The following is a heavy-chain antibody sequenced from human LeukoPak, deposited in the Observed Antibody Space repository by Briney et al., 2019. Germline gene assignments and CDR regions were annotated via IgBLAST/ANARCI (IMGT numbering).Heavy chain of an antibody. CDR3: ARESPLVVVAATTNWFDP. CDR1: GFTFSNSA. Sequence: GGSLRLSCAASGFTFSNSAMSWVRQAPGKGLEWVSGISGSGGSTYYADSVKGRFTISRDNSKNTLYLQMNSLKAEDTAVYYCARESPLVVVAATTNWFDPWGQGTLVTVSS. CDR2: ISGSGGST. D-gene: IGHD2-15*01. J-gene: IGHJ5*02. V-gene: IGHV3-23*01.